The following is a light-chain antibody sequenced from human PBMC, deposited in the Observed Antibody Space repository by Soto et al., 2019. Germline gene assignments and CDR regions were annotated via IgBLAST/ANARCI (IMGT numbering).Light chain of an antibody. J-gene: IGKJ2*01. CDR1: QSVDIS. CDR3: QQYNKWPPYT. CDR2: GAS. Sequence: DIVMTQSPATLSVSPGERATLSCRASQSVDISLAWYQQKPGQAPRLLIYGASTRATGIPARFSGSGSGTEFTLTISSLQSEDSAVYYCQQYNKWPPYTFGQGTKVDIK. V-gene: IGKV3-15*01.